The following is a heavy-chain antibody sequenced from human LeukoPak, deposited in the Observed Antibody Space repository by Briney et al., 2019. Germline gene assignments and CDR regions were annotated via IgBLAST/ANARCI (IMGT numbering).Heavy chain of an antibody. Sequence: SETLSLTCTVSGGSISSSSYYWGWIRQSPGKGLEWIGSVYYTGSTQDNPALEGRVSISEDKSKNQFSLKLTSVTAEDTAVYYCARQLGDGYNLVYWFDPWGQGTLVTVSS. D-gene: IGHD5-24*01. CDR1: GGSISSSSYY. V-gene: IGHV4-39*01. J-gene: IGHJ5*02. CDR3: ARQLGDGYNLVYWFDP. CDR2: VYYTGST.